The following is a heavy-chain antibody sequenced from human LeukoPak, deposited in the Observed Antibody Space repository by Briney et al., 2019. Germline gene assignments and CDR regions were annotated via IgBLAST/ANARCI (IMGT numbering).Heavy chain of an antibody. Sequence: SETLSLTCAVSGGSISSSNWWSWVRQPPGKGLEWIGEIYHSGSTNYNPSLKSRVTISVDKSKNQFSLKLSSVTAADTAVYYCARDGRITGTTRFDPWGQGTLVTVSS. CDR3: ARDGRITGTTRFDP. CDR1: GGSISSSNW. CDR2: IYHSGST. V-gene: IGHV4-4*02. J-gene: IGHJ5*02. D-gene: IGHD1-7*01.